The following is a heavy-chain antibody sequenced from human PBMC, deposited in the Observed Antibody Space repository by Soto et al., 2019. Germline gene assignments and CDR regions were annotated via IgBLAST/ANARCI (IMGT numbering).Heavy chain of an antibody. Sequence: PGGSLRLSCAASGVTFSSYCMHWVRQAPGKGLEWVAVISYDGSNKYYADSVKGRFTISRDNSKNTLYLQMNSLRAEDTAVYYCAKGSADIVVVVAEISGFDYWGQGTLVTVSS. D-gene: IGHD2-15*01. CDR2: ISYDGSNK. CDR3: AKGSADIVVVVAEISGFDY. V-gene: IGHV3-30*18. CDR1: GVTFSSYC. J-gene: IGHJ4*02.